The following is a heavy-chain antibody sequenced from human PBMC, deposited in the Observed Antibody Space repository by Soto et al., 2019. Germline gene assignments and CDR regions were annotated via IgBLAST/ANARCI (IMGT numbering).Heavy chain of an antibody. CDR1: GGSIDTGGFY. CDR3: ASGTFNDISFDS. V-gene: IGHV4-31*03. J-gene: IGHJ4*02. Sequence: QVQLQESGPGLVKPSQTLTLTCSVSGGSIDTGGFYWSWAHQLPGKGLQWIGYIYYTGAAYYNPALTSRVVISLDTSANQFSLSLTSLTAADTAVYYCASGTFNDISFDSWGQGRLVTVSS. CDR2: IYYTGAA. D-gene: IGHD2-21*01.